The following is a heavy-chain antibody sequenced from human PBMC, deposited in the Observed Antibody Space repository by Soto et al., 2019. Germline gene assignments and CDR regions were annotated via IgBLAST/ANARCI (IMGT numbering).Heavy chain of an antibody. CDR2: IYYSGST. Sequence: PSETLSLTCTVSGGXISSYYWSWIRQPPGKGLEWIGYIYYSGSTNYNPSLKSRVTISVDTSKNQFSLQLTSVTPDDTAIYYCAGTTSHQWLYMDVWGRGTTVTVSS. D-gene: IGHD6-19*01. V-gene: IGHV4-59*08. J-gene: IGHJ6*03. CDR1: GGXISSYY. CDR3: AGTTSHQWLYMDV.